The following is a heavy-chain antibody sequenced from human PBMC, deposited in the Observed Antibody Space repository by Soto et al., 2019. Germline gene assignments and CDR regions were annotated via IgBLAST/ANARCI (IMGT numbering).Heavy chain of an antibody. J-gene: IGHJ6*02. CDR3: VGEPKGGAYDMDV. D-gene: IGHD3-16*01. V-gene: IGHV3-33*01. CDR2: TWSDGSRQ. Sequence: LRLSCAASRLTFSFYDMHWVRQAPGKGLEWVALTWSDGSRQFYADYVKGRFTISRDNSRSTLYLQMNSLRPEDTAVYYCVGEPKGGAYDMDVWGQGTTVTVSS. CDR1: RLTFSFYD.